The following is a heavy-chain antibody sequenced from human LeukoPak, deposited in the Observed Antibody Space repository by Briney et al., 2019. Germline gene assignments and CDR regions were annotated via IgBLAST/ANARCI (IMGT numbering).Heavy chain of an antibody. CDR3: ARAVDIVATIYFDY. Sequence: PSETLSLTCTVSGGSISSYYWSWIRQPPGKGLEWIGYIYYSGSTNYNPSLKGRVTISVDTSKNQFSLKLSSVTAADTAVYYCARAVDIVATIYFDYWGQGTLVTVSS. J-gene: IGHJ4*02. D-gene: IGHD5-12*01. CDR1: GGSISSYY. V-gene: IGHV4-59*01. CDR2: IYYSGST.